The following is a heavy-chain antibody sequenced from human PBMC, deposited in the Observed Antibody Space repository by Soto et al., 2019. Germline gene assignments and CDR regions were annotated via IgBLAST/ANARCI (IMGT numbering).Heavy chain of an antibody. Sequence: QVQLVESGGGVVQPGRSLRLSCATSGFTFSSYALHWVRQAPGKGLEWVAVISYDGINKFYADSVRGRFTISRDNSKNTMXLKMNSLRAEDTAVYYCARTSSSGSVDYYYYGMDVWGQGTTVTVSS. CDR3: ARTSSSGSVDYYYYGMDV. V-gene: IGHV3-30-3*01. J-gene: IGHJ6*02. D-gene: IGHD6-19*01. CDR1: GFTFSSYA. CDR2: ISYDGINK.